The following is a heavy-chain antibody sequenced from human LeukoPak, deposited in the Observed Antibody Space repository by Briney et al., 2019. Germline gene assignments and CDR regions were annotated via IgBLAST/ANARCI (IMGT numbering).Heavy chain of an antibody. CDR1: GCTFINYG. CDR3: ARGSSKVGGYSDY. Sequence: GASVKVSCKASGCTFINYGISWLRQAPGQGLEWMGWISPYNGDTNYAQKLQGRVTMTTDTSTSTAYMELRSLRSDDTAVYYCARGSSKVGGYSDYWGQGTLVTVSS. CDR2: ISPYNGDT. V-gene: IGHV1-18*01. J-gene: IGHJ4*02. D-gene: IGHD3-22*01.